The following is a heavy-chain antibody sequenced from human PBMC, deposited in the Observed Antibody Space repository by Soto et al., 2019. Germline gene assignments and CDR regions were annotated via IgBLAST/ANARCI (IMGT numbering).Heavy chain of an antibody. CDR1: GFTFSRYS. CDR3: ARCLEAAADPYYFDY. V-gene: IGHV3-48*01. D-gene: IGHD6-13*01. CDR2: ISSSSSTI. Sequence: EVQLVESGGGLVQPGGSLRLSCAASGFTFSRYSMNWVRQAPGKGLEWVSYISSSSSTIYYADSVKGRFIISRDNAKNSLYLPMNSLRAEDTAVYYCARCLEAAADPYYFDYWGRGTLVTVSS. J-gene: IGHJ4*02.